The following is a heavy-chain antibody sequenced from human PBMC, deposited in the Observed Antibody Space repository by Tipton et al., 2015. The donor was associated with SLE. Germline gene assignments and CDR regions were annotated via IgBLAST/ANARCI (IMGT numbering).Heavy chain of an antibody. D-gene: IGHD3-10*01. V-gene: IGHV4-34*01. Sequence: TLSLTCAVSGGSFSGYYWSWIRQPPGKGLEWIGEIHHSGSTNYNPSLQSRVTISVDTSKNQFSLKLSSVTAADTAVYYCAREGRYYGSGSFYFDYWGQGTLVTVSS. J-gene: IGHJ4*02. CDR2: IHHSGST. CDR1: GGSFSGYY. CDR3: AREGRYYGSGSFYFDY.